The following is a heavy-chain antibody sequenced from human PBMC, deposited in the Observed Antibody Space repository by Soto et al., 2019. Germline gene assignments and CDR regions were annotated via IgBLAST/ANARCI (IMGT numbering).Heavy chain of an antibody. V-gene: IGHV3-11*01. D-gene: IGHD3-3*01. Sequence: GGSLRLSCAASGFTFSDYYMSWIRQAPGKGLEWVSYISSSGSTIYYADSVKGRFTISRDNAKNSLYLQMNSLRAEDTAVYYCARYSYYDFWSGYSTNYFDYWGQGTLVTVSS. J-gene: IGHJ4*02. CDR3: ARYSYYDFWSGYSTNYFDY. CDR2: ISSSGSTI. CDR1: GFTFSDYY.